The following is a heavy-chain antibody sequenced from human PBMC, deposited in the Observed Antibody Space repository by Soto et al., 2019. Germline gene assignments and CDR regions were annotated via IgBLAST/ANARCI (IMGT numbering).Heavy chain of an antibody. D-gene: IGHD6-13*01. J-gene: IGHJ4*02. CDR2: INPSGGST. V-gene: IGHV1-46*03. Sequence: NGSCNASASTFTRYCVHWVLQAPGQGLERMGIINPSGGSTSYAQKFQGRVTMTRDTSTSTVYMELSSLRSEDTAVYYCARDPTSGIAAAGASGVYFDCWGQGTLVTVSS. CDR1: ASTFTRYC. CDR3: ARDPTSGIAAAGASGVYFDC.